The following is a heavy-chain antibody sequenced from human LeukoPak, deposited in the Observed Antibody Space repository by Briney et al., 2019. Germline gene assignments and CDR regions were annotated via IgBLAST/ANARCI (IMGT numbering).Heavy chain of an antibody. CDR3: ARRATSERGHSYGLDY. V-gene: IGHV3-21*01. D-gene: IGHD5-18*01. J-gene: IGHJ4*02. CDR2: ISTSSSSSYI. CDR1: GFTFSSYH. Sequence: GGSLRLSCVVSGFTFSSYHMNWVRQAPGKGLEWVSSISTSSSSSYIYYADSVTGRFTISRDNAKNSLYLQMNSLRAEDTAVYYCARRATSERGHSYGLDYWGQGTLVTVSS.